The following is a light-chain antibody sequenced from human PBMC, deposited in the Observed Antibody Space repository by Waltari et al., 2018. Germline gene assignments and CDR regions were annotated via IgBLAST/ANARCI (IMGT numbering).Light chain of an antibody. V-gene: IGKV1-39*01. Sequence: DVQLTQSPSSLSASIGDRVTITCRASRSIGTYLNWYQQKPGKAPNRLIYVASSLQSGVPSRFSGSGSGTDFTLTISSLQPEDFASYYCQQSYSTPTFGQGTKLEIK. CDR3: QQSYSTPT. J-gene: IGKJ2*01. CDR1: RSIGTY. CDR2: VAS.